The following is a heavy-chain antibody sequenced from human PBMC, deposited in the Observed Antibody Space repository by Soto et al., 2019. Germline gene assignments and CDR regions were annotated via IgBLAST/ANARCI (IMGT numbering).Heavy chain of an antibody. CDR1: GGSISSGGYY. CDR2: IYYTGST. Sequence: SETLSLTCTVSGGSISSGGYYWSWIRQHPGKGLEWIAYIYYTGSTYYNPSLKSRVTISIDTSKNHFSVKLSSVTAADTAIYYCARGYYDSSGYPKLTWFDPWGQGTLVTVSS. D-gene: IGHD3-22*01. CDR3: ARGYYDSSGYPKLTWFDP. J-gene: IGHJ5*02. V-gene: IGHV4-31*03.